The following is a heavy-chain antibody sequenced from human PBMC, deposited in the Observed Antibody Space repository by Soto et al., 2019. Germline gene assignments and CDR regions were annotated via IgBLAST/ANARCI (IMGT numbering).Heavy chain of an antibody. CDR1: GFTFSSYS. CDR3: ARDYYDSSGYYYFFDAFDI. CDR2: ISSSSSYI. V-gene: IGHV3-21*01. D-gene: IGHD3-22*01. J-gene: IGHJ3*02. Sequence: ESGGGLVKPGGSLRLSCAASGFTFSSYSMNWVRQAPGKGLEWVSSISSSSSYIYYADSVKGRFTISRDNAKNSLYLQMNSLRAEDTAVYYCARDYYDSSGYYYFFDAFDIWGQGTMVTVSS.